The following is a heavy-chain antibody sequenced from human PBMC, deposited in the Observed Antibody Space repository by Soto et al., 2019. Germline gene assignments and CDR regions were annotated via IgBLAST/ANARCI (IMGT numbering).Heavy chain of an antibody. CDR1: GGSISSYY. Sequence: QVQLQESGPGLVKPSETLSLTCTVSGGSISSYYWSWIRQPPGKGLEWIGYIYYSGSTNYNPSPKSRVTISVDTSKHLFSLKLSSVTAADTAVYYCARALILTGYYIHDAFDIWGQGTMVTVSS. CDR2: IYYSGST. CDR3: ARALILTGYYIHDAFDI. J-gene: IGHJ3*02. V-gene: IGHV4-59*01. D-gene: IGHD3-9*01.